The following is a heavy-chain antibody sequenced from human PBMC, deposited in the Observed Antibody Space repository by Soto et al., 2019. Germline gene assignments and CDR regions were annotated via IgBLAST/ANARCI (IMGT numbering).Heavy chain of an antibody. V-gene: IGHV3-72*01. J-gene: IGHJ5*02. D-gene: IGHD2-15*01. CDR1: GFTFGDHY. CDR2: IRNKAHSYST. Sequence: GGSLRLSCAVSGFTFGDHYIDWVRQAPGKGLEWVGRIRNKAHSYSTTYAASVKGRFSISRDNSKNTLHLQMNSLRVEDTAVYYCAREGRPWGQGTLVTVSS. CDR3: AREGRP.